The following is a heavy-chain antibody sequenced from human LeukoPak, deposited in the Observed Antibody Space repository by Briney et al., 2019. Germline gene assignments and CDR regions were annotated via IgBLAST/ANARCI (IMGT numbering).Heavy chain of an antibody. CDR2: ISAYNGNT. CDR3: ARVGPLGSGYDSDFDY. D-gene: IGHD5-12*01. V-gene: IGHV1-18*01. J-gene: IGHJ4*02. Sequence: ASVNVSCKASGYTFTSYGISWVRQAPGQGLEWMGSISAYNGNTNYAQKLQGRVTMTTDTSTSTAYMELSRLRSDDTAVYYCARVGPLGSGYDSDFDYWGQGTLVTVSS. CDR1: GYTFTSYG.